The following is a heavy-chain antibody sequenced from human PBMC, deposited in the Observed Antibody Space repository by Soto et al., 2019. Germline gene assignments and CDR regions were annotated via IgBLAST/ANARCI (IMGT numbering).Heavy chain of an antibody. CDR1: GFTFSSYG. Sequence: GGSLRLSCAASGFTFSSYGMHWVRQAPGKGLEWVAVIWYDGSNKYYADSVKGRFTISRDNSKNTLYLQMNTLRAEDTAVYYCAKSHSGWYGDYFDYWGQGTLVPVSS. CDR3: AKSHSGWYGDYFDY. D-gene: IGHD6-19*01. J-gene: IGHJ4*02. V-gene: IGHV3-33*06. CDR2: IWYDGSNK.